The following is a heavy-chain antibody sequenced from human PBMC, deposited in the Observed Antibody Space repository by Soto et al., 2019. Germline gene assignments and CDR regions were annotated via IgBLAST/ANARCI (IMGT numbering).Heavy chain of an antibody. CDR2: VSKSDYT. V-gene: IGHV3-21*04. CDR3: AREDSIIIPAVSDF. J-gene: IGHJ4*02. Sequence: GGSLRLSCVVSGFTFNNYGINWVRQAPGKGLEWVSTVSKSDYTYYSDSVKGRFTISRDNAKNTVSLQMNTLRAEDTAVYYCAREDSIIIPAVSDFWGQGTLVTVSS. CDR1: GFTFNNYG. D-gene: IGHD2-2*01.